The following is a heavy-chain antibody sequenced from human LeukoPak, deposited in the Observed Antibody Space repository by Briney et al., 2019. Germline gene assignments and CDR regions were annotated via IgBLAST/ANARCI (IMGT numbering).Heavy chain of an antibody. D-gene: IGHD3-3*01. CDR1: GGTFSSYA. J-gene: IGHJ4*02. V-gene: IGHV1-46*01. CDR2: INPSGGST. CDR3: ARDRADFWSGYSPYYFDY. Sequence: ASVKVSCKASGGTFSSYAISWVRQAPGQGLEWMGIINPSGGSTSYAQKFQGRVTMTRDTSTSTVYTELSSLGSEDTAVYYCARDRADFWSGYSPYYFDYRGQGTLVTVSS.